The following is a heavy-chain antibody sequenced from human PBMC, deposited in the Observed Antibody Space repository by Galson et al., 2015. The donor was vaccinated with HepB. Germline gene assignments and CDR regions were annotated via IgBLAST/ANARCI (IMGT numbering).Heavy chain of an antibody. CDR3: AKHSTGPRSGSYDY. D-gene: IGHD3-10*01. CDR2: IYYSGST. J-gene: IGHJ4*02. V-gene: IGHV4-39*01. CDR1: GGSISSSSYY. Sequence: LSLTCTVSGGSISSSSYYWGWIRQPPGKGLEWIGSIYYSGSTYYNPSLKSRVTISVDTSENQFSLKLSSVTAADTAVYYCAKHSTGPRSGSYDYWGQGTLVTVSS.